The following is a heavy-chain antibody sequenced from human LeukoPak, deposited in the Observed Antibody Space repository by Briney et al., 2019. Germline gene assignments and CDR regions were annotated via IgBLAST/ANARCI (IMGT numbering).Heavy chain of an antibody. V-gene: IGHV1-18*01. CDR3: ATVSIVGATGYGMDV. Sequence: ASVKVSCKASGYTFTSYGISWVRQAPGQGLEWMGWISAYNGNTNYAQKFQGRVTMTEDTSTDTAYMELSSLRSEDTAVYYCATVSIVGATGYGMDVWGQGTTVAVSS. J-gene: IGHJ6*02. CDR2: ISAYNGNT. D-gene: IGHD1-26*01. CDR1: GYTFTSYG.